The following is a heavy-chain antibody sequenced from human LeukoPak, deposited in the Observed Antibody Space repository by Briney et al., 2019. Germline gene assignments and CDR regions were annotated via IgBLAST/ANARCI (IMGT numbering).Heavy chain of an antibody. Sequence: GGSLRLSCAASGFTFSSYAMSWVRQAPGKGLEWVSAISGSGDRTYYADSVRGRFTISRDNSKNTLYLQMNSLRAEDTAVYYCAKAIYYYDSSGYSRYYFDYWGQGTLVTVSS. CDR2: ISGSGDRT. J-gene: IGHJ4*02. CDR3: AKAIYYYDSSGYSRYYFDY. V-gene: IGHV3-23*01. CDR1: GFTFSSYA. D-gene: IGHD3-22*01.